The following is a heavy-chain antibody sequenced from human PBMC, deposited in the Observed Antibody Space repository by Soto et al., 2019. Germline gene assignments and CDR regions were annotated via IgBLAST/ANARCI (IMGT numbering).Heavy chain of an antibody. CDR1: GFTFSTYS. CDR2: IWYDGSNK. Sequence: GGSLRLSCAASGFTFSTYSMHLVRQAPGKGLEWVAVIWYDGSNKYYADSVKGRFTISRDNSKNTLYLQMNSLRAEDTAVYYCARDPLPSGIAAAGTFDYWGQGTLVTVSS. V-gene: IGHV3-33*08. CDR3: ARDPLPSGIAAAGTFDY. D-gene: IGHD6-13*01. J-gene: IGHJ4*02.